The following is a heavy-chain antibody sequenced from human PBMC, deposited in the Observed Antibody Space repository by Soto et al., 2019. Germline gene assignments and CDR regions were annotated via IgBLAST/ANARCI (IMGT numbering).Heavy chain of an antibody. CDR3: AHRPVVVGAYYFDY. J-gene: IGHJ4*02. D-gene: IGHD2-21*01. V-gene: IGHV2-5*02. Sequence: QITLKESGPTLVKPTQTLTLTCMFSGFSLTTSGAAVAWIRQSPGKALEWLALIYWDDDKRYNPSLKSRLTISKDTSKNQVVLTMTNMDPVDTVTYYCAHRPVVVGAYYFDYWGQGTLVTVSS. CDR1: GFSLTTSGAA. CDR2: IYWDDDK.